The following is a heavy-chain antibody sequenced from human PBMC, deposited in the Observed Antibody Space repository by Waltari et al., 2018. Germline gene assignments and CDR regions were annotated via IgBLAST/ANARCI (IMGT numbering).Heavy chain of an antibody. CDR2: SNSDGSST. CDR3: ARGARRTTVTTGWWYFDL. V-gene: IGHV3-74*01. J-gene: IGHJ2*01. CDR1: GFTYSMYW. D-gene: IGHD4-17*01. Sequence: EVQLVESGGGLVQPGGSLRLSCAASGFTYSMYWMHWVRQAPGKGLVGFSRSNSDGSSTSYADSVKGRFTNSKDNAKNTVYLQMNSLRAEDTAIYYCARGARRTTVTTGWWYFDLWGRGTLVTVSS.